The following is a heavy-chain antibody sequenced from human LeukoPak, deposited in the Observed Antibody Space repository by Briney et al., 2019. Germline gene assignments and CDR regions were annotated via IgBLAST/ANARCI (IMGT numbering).Heavy chain of an antibody. D-gene: IGHD4-17*01. J-gene: IGHJ6*03. CDR2: ISSSSSYI. CDR1: GSTFSSYS. Sequence: PGGSLRLSCAASGSTFSSYSMNWVRQAPGKGLEWVSSISSSSSYIYYADSVKGRFTISRDNAKNSLYLQMNSLRAEDTAVYYCARFVDFTVTTLGYYMDVWGKGTTVTVSS. V-gene: IGHV3-21*04. CDR3: ARFVDFTVTTLGYYMDV.